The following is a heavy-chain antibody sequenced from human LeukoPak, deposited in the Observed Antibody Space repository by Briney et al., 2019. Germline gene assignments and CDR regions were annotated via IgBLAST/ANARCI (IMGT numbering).Heavy chain of an antibody. CDR2: IGSISNYM. CDR1: GFTFSSYS. V-gene: IGHV3-21*01. D-gene: IGHD3-22*01. Sequence: PGEALRLSCAASGFTFSSYSRNWVRQAPGKGLEWVSSIGSISNYMYYADSVKGRFTISRDNTKNSLYLQMSSLRAEDTAVYYCVRRGDYYDGSAYCLPWDYGGQGTLVTVSS. CDR3: VRRGDYYDGSAYCLPWDY. J-gene: IGHJ4*02.